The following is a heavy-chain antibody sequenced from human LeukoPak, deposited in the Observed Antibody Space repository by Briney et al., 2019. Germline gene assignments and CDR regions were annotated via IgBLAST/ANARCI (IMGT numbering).Heavy chain of an antibody. D-gene: IGHD5-18*01. CDR2: GT. J-gene: IGHJ6*02. Sequence: GTNYAQKFQGRVTMTRDTSISTAYMELSRLRSDDTAVYYCARDLSPGFKAMVIDYYYGMDVWGQGTTVTVSS. CDR3: ARDLSPGFKAMVIDYYYGMDV. V-gene: IGHV1-2*02.